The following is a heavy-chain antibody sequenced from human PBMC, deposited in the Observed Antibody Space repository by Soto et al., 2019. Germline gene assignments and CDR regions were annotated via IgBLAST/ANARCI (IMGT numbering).Heavy chain of an antibody. Sequence: EVQLLESGGGLVQPGGSLRLSCAASGFTFSSYAMSWVRQAPGKGLEWVSGISGSGGSTFYADSVKGRFTISRDNVKNALYLQMNSLSVEDTAIYDCEKVGIECTSGVCGAYWGQGTLVTVSS. D-gene: IGHD2-8*01. J-gene: IGHJ4*02. CDR2: ISGSGGST. CDR1: GFTFSSYA. V-gene: IGHV3-23*01. CDR3: EKVGIECTSGVCGAY.